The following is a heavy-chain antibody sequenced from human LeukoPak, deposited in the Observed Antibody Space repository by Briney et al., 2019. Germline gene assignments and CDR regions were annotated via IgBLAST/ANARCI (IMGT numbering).Heavy chain of an antibody. CDR3: AKGGRAAADRNFDL. CDR1: GFTFSSCA. J-gene: IGHJ2*01. Sequence: PGGSLRLSCAASGFTFSSCAMSWVRQAPGMGLEWVSVITSGGNTYYADSVKGRFTISRDNSKNTLYLQMNSLRAEDTAVYFCAKGGRAAADRNFDLWGRGTLVTVSS. CDR2: ITSGGNT. D-gene: IGHD6-13*01. V-gene: IGHV3-23*01.